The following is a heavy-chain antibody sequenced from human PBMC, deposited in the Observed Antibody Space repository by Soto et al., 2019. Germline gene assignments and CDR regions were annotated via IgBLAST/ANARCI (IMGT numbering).Heavy chain of an antibody. J-gene: IGHJ4*02. D-gene: IGHD4-17*01. CDR2: LAQNGGT. Sequence: EGQLLESGGGLVQPGASLRLSCATSGFTFSTYTMAWGRQAPGRGPEWVSGLAQNGGTYYADSVKGRFTISRDNSRNTVSLQMTALKGEDTAIYYCAKDMRPDGVWDFDSWGQGTLVTVAS. CDR3: AKDMRPDGVWDFDS. V-gene: IGHV3-23*01. CDR1: GFTFSTYT.